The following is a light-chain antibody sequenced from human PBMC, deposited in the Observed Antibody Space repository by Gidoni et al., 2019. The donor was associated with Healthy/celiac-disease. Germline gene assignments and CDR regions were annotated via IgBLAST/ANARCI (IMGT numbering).Light chain of an antibody. V-gene: IGKV3-15*01. Sequence: TLSVSPGERATLSCRATQSVSSNLAWYQQKPGQAPWLLIYGASTRATGIPARFSGSGSGTEFTITISSLQSEDFAVYYCQQYNNWPGYTFGQGTKLEIK. CDR2: GAS. CDR3: QQYNNWPGYT. CDR1: QSVSSN. J-gene: IGKJ2*01.